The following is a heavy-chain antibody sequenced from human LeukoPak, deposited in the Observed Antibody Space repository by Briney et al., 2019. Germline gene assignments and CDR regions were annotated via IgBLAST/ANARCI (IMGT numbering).Heavy chain of an antibody. CDR1: GFTFSSYS. CDR2: ISPDSIYK. J-gene: IGHJ4*02. CDR3: ASDRDGYNSVGY. Sequence: GGSLRLSCAASGFTFSSYSMNWVRQAPGKGLEWVAAISPDSIYKYHADSVKGRFTISRGNAKDSLYLQMNSLRVEDTVVYYCASDRDGYNSVGYWGQGTLVTVSS. V-gene: IGHV3-21*01. D-gene: IGHD5-24*01.